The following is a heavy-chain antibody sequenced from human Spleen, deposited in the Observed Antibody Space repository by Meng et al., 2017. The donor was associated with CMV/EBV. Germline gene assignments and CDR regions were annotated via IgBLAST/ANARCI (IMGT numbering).Heavy chain of an antibody. D-gene: IGHD5-24*01. Sequence: QITLKRSGPTLVKPTQTLPRTCTFSGFSLSTSGVGVGWIRQPPGKALEWLALIYWDDDKRYSPSLKSRLTITKDTPKNQVVLTMTNMDPVDTATYYCARSDGYPDYWGQGTLVTVSS. CDR1: GFSLSTSGVG. J-gene: IGHJ4*02. CDR2: IYWDDDK. V-gene: IGHV2-5*02. CDR3: ARSDGYPDY.